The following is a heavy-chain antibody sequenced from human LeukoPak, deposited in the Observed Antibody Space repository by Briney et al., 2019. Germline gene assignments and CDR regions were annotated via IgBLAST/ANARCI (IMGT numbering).Heavy chain of an antibody. V-gene: IGHV4-4*07. CDR2: IYTSGST. CDR1: GGSISSYY. J-gene: IGHJ6*02. Sequence: SETLSLTCTVSGGSISSYYWSWIRQPAGKGLEWIGRIYTSGSTNYNPSLKSRVTISVDTSKNQFSLKLSSVTAADTAVYYCARHACSSTSCYRYYYYYGMDVWGQGTTVTVSS. CDR3: ARHACSSTSCYRYYYYYGMDV. D-gene: IGHD2-2*02.